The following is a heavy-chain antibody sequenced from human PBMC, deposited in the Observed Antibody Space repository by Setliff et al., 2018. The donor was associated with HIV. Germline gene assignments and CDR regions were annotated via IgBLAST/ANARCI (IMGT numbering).Heavy chain of an antibody. CDR1: GFTFGDYA. J-gene: IGHJ4*02. D-gene: IGHD4-17*01. CDR2: IWYDASKK. CDR3: ARGRIAFGDYFQ. Sequence: HPGGSLRLSCTASGFTFGDYALNWVRQDPGKGLEWVALIWYDASKKEYAESVKGRFNILRDDSKNILYLQMNSLRDDDTAVYYCARGRIAFGDYFQWGQGTLVTAPQ. V-gene: IGHV3-33*08.